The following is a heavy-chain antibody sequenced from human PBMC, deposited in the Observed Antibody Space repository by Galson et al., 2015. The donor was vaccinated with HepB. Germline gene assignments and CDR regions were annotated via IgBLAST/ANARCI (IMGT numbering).Heavy chain of an antibody. CDR2: IDPSDSYT. Sequence: QSGAEVKKPGESLRISCKGSGYSFTSYWISWVRQMPGKGLEWMGRIDPSDSYTNYSPSFQGHVTISADKSISTAYPQWSSLKASDTAMYYCASPTGYCSSTSCHTSYYYYGMDVWGQGTTVTVSS. J-gene: IGHJ6*02. CDR3: ASPTGYCSSTSCHTSYYYYGMDV. D-gene: IGHD2-2*02. CDR1: GYSFTSYW. V-gene: IGHV5-10-1*01.